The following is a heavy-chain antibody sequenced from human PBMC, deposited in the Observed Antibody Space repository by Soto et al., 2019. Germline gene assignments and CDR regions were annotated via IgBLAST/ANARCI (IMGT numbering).Heavy chain of an antibody. V-gene: IGHV3-53*01. Sequence: GGFLRVPSTALGVTIRGKKYLAWVRQAPGKGXEXVXXXYXLXGXFXXXXVKGRFTTSSDSSKTTVYLQMNDLRLDDTAVYYCATWHEREHAYDVWGQGTPVTVS. CDR3: ATWHEREHAYDV. CDR1: GVTIRGKKY. CDR2: XYXLXGX. J-gene: IGHJ3*01. D-gene: IGHD1-1*01.